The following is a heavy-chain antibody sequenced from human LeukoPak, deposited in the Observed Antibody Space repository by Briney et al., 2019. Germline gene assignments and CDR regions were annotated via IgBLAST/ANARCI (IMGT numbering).Heavy chain of an antibody. D-gene: IGHD2-15*01. CDR2: IYYSGST. CDR1: GGSISSYY. J-gene: IGHJ3*02. Sequence: ETLSLTCTVSGGSISSYYWRWIRQPPGKGLEWIGYIYYSGSTNYNPSLKSRVTISVDTSKNQFSLKLSSVTAADTAVYYCARELGCSGGSCYSDGAFDIWGQGTMVTVSS. V-gene: IGHV4-59*01. CDR3: ARELGCSGGSCYSDGAFDI.